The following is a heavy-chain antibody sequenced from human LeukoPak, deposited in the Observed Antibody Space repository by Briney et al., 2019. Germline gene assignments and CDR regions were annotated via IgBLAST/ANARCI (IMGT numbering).Heavy chain of an antibody. J-gene: IGHJ4*02. V-gene: IGHV5-51*01. CDR2: IYPGDYET. CDR1: GYSFSNYW. Sequence: GKSLMISCEGSGYSFSNYWIGWVRQMPGKGLEWMGIIYPGDYETRYSPSFQGLVTISVDKSISTAYLQWSSLKASDTAMYYCAIPPGYCGNDCSFDHWGQGTLVTVSS. CDR3: AIPPGYCGNDCSFDH. D-gene: IGHD2-21*02.